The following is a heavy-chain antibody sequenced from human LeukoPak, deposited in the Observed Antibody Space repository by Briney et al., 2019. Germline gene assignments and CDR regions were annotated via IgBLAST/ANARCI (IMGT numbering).Heavy chain of an antibody. J-gene: IGHJ4*02. V-gene: IGHV3-48*01. CDR3: ARGFRVFDY. CDR2: ISSSSSTI. CDR1: GFTFSSYS. Sequence: PGGSLRPSCAASGFTFSSYSMNWVRQAPGKGLEWVSYISSSSSTIYYADSVKGRFTISRDNAKNSLYLQMNSLRAEDTAVYYCARGFRVFDYWGQGTLVTVSS.